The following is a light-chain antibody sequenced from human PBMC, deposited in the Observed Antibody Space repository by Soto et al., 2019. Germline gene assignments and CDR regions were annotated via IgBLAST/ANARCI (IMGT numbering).Light chain of an antibody. CDR1: SGHSSYI. J-gene: IGLJ2*01. Sequence: QSVLTQSSSASASLGSSVKLTCTLSSGHSSYIIAWHQQQPGKAPRYLMKLEGSGSYNKGSGVPYRFSGSSSGADRYLTISNLQFEDESNYYCETWDSNTRVFGGGTKVTVL. V-gene: IGLV4-60*02. CDR2: LEGSGSY. CDR3: ETWDSNTRV.